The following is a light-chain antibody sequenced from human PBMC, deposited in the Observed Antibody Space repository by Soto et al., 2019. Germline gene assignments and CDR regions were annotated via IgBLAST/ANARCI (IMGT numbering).Light chain of an antibody. CDR2: AAS. CDR1: QGISSY. V-gene: IGKV1-9*01. Sequence: DIQLTQSPSFLSASVGDRVTITCRASQGISSYLAWYQQKPGKAPKLLIYAASTLQSGVPSRFSGSGSGTEFTLPISSLQPEDFATYYCQQFNSYPRALTFGGGTKVEIK. J-gene: IGKJ4*01. CDR3: QQFNSYPRALT.